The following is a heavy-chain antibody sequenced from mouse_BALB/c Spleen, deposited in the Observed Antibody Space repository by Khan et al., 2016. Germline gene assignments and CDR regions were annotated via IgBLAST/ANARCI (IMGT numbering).Heavy chain of an antibody. CDR3: AEDYYGSNCFAY. Sequence: QIQLVQSGPELKKPGETVKISCKASGYTFTNYGMNWVKQAPGKGLKWMGWINTNTGEPTYAEEFKGHFVFSLETSASTAYLHINNLKNEDTATYFCAEDYYGSNCFAYWGQGTLVTVSA. CDR1: GYTFTNYG. V-gene: IGHV9-3*02. J-gene: IGHJ3*01. D-gene: IGHD1-1*01. CDR2: INTNTGEP.